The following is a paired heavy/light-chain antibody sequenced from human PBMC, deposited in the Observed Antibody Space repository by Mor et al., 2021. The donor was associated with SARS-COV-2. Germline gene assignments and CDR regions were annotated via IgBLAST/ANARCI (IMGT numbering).Heavy chain of an antibody. Sequence: QVQLVQSGAEVKKPGASVKVSCKASGYTFTSYDISWVRQATGQGLEWMGWMTPNNGNTVYAQNFQGRLTMTRNTAISTAYMELSSLRSEDTAVYYCVTTYYFDSSDYRFDAFDVWGQGTLVTVSS. CDR1: GYTFTSYD. V-gene: IGHV1-8*01. J-gene: IGHJ3*01. D-gene: IGHD3-22*01. CDR3: VTTYYFDSSDYRFDAFDV. CDR2: MTPNNGNT.
Light chain of an antibody. V-gene: IGLV1-44*01. Sequence: QSVLTQPPSASGTPGQRVTISCSGSSSNIGSNTVNWYQQLPGTAPKLLMYTNDQRPSGVPDRFSGSKSGTSASLAISGLQSEDEAEYYCAAWDDSLNGWVFGGGTKLTVL. CDR2: TND. CDR3: AAWDDSLNGWV. CDR1: SSNIGSNT. J-gene: IGLJ3*02.